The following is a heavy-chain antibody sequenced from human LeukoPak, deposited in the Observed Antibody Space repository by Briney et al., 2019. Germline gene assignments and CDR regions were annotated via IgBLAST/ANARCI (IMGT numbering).Heavy chain of an antibody. J-gene: IGHJ6*03. D-gene: IGHD3-16*01. V-gene: IGHV4-34*01. CDR3: ARVKDPGGYYYYYYMDV. CDR2: INHSGST. Sequence: SETLSLTCAVYGGSFSGYYWSWIRQPPGKGLEWIGEINHSGSTNYNPSLKSRVTISVDTPKNQFSLKLSSVTAADTAVYYCARVKDPGGYYYYYYMDVWGKGTTVTVSS. CDR1: GGSFSGYY.